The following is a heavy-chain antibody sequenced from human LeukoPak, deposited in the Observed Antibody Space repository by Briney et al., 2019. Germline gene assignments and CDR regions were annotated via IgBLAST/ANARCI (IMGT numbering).Heavy chain of an antibody. D-gene: IGHD3-22*01. J-gene: IGHJ6*03. Sequence: SETLSLTCAVYGGSFSGYYWSWIRQPPGKGLEGIGEINHSGSTNYNPSLTSRGTISVDTSKNQFSLKLSSVTAADTAVYYCARGSTYYYDSSGYYYRQDYYYYYMDVWGKGTTVTVSS. CDR1: GGSFSGYY. CDR2: INHSGST. CDR3: ARGSTYYYDSSGYYYRQDYYYYYMDV. V-gene: IGHV4-34*01.